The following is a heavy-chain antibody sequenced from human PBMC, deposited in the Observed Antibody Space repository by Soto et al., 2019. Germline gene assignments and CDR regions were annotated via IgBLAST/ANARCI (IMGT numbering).Heavy chain of an antibody. CDR3: ARHPRLFKSAKSTVTDY. Sequence: PSETLSLTCTVSGGSISSYDWSWIRQPPGKGLEWIGYIYYSGSTNYNPSLKSRVTISVDTSKNQFSLKLSSVTAADTAVYYCARHPRLFKSAKSTVTDYWGQGTLVTVSS. CDR1: GGSISSYD. D-gene: IGHD4-17*01. J-gene: IGHJ4*02. CDR2: IYYSGST. V-gene: IGHV4-59*08.